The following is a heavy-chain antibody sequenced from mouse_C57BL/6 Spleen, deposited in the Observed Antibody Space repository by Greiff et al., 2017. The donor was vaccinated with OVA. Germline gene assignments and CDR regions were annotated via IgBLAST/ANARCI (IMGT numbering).Heavy chain of an antibody. D-gene: IGHD1-1*01. CDR1: GYTFTSYW. CDR2: IDPSDSYT. CDR3: ARSRDYSWFAY. J-gene: IGHJ3*01. Sequence: QVQLQQPGAELVRPGTSVKLSCKASGYTFTSYWMHWVKQRPGQGLEWIGVIDPSDSYTNYNQKFKGKATLTVDTSSSTAYMQLSSLTSEDSAVYYCARSRDYSWFAYWGQGTLATVSA. V-gene: IGHV1-59*01.